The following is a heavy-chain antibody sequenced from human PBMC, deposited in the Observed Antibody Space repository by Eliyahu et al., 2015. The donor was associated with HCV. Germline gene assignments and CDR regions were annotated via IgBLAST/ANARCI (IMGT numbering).Heavy chain of an antibody. CDR2: ITPSGDRT. D-gene: IGHD6-19*01. V-gene: IGHV1-46*01. Sequence: QVQVVQSGAEVRKPGASVKLSCRPSGXTFSGNXVXWVRQAPXQGPGWVGXITPSGDRTTYAQKVQGRVTMTRDTSTSTVYMELHSLRSEDMAVYYCARDVGWAPGGPWGQGTLVTVSS. CDR3: ARDVGWAPGGP. CDR1: GXTFSGNX. J-gene: IGHJ5*02.